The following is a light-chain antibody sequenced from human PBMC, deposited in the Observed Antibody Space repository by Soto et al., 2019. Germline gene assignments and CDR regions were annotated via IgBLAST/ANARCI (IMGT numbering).Light chain of an antibody. CDR1: QSVSSN. J-gene: IGKJ1*01. V-gene: IGKV3-20*01. CDR2: GAS. CDR3: QQYRSSPRT. Sequence: EIVMTQSPATLSVSPVERATLSCRASQSVSSNLAWYQQKPGQAPRLLISGASNRATGIPDRFSGSGSGTDFTLTISRLEPEDFAVYYRQQYRSSPRTFGQGTKVDIK.